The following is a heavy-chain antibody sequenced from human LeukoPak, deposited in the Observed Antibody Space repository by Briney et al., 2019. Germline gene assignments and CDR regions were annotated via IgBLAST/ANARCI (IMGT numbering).Heavy chain of an antibody. J-gene: IGHJ3*02. CDR2: IYYSGST. CDR1: GGSISSSSYY. D-gene: IGHD5-12*01. CDR3: ARALIVATMLGSLAFDI. Sequence: SGTLSLTCTVSGGSISSSSYYWVWIRQPPGKGLEWIGSIYYSGSTYYNPSLKSRVTISVDTSKNQFSLKLSSVTAADTAVYYCARALIVATMLGSLAFDIWGQGTMVTVSS. V-gene: IGHV4-39*07.